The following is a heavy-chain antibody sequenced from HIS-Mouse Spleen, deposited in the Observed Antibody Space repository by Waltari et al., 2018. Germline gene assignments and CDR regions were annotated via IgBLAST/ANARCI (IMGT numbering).Heavy chain of an antibody. CDR2: IYYSGST. Sequence: QLQLQESGPGLVKPSETLSLTCTVSGGSISSSSYYWGWIRQPPGKGLEWIGSIYYSGSTYYIPSLKSRVTISVDTSKNQFSLKLSSVTAADTAVYYCARVPGDYSGAFDIWGQGTMVTVSS. CDR3: ARVPGDYSGAFDI. CDR1: GGSISSSSYY. D-gene: IGHD4-17*01. V-gene: IGHV4-39*07. J-gene: IGHJ3*02.